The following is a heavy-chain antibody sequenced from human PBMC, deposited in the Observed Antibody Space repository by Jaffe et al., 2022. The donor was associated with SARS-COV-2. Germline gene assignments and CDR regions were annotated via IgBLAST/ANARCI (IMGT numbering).Heavy chain of an antibody. CDR2: INWNSGSI. CDR1: RFIFDDYG. V-gene: IGHV3-9*01. Sequence: EVQLVESGGGLIQPGRSLRLSCAASRFIFDDYGMHWVRQAPGKGLEWVSGINWNSGSIGYADSVKGRFTISRDNAKNSLYLQMNSLRAEDTALYYCTKDSASARRRYYYEGGAFDIWGLGTMVTVSS. J-gene: IGHJ3*02. D-gene: IGHD3-22*01. CDR3: TKDSASARRRYYYEGGAFDI.